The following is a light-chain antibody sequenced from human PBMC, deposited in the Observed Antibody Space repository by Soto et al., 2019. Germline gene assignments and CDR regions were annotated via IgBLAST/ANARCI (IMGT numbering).Light chain of an antibody. J-gene: IGLJ3*02. Sequence: QSVLTQPPSMSGAPGQRVTISCTRSSSDIGAGYDVHWYQQFPGTAPKLLIYSNINRPSGVPDRFSGSKSGTSASLAITGLQAEDEADYYCQSYDSSLGGSKGVFGGGTKVTVL. CDR2: SNI. CDR1: SSDIGAGYD. V-gene: IGLV1-40*01. CDR3: QSYDSSLGGSKGV.